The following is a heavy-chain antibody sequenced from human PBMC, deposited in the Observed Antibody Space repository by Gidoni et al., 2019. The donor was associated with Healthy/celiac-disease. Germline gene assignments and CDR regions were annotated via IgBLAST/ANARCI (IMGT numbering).Heavy chain of an antibody. CDR3: ARTTEELQFDY. CDR2: IYYSGST. V-gene: IGHV4-59*11. J-gene: IGHJ4*02. D-gene: IGHD1-26*01. CDR1: GGSISSHY. Sequence: QVQLQASGPGLVKPSETLSLTCTASGGSISSHYWSWIRQPPGKGLEWIGYIYYSGSTNYNPSLKSRVTISVDTSKNQFSLKLSSVTAADTAVYYCARTTEELQFDYWGQGTLVTVSS.